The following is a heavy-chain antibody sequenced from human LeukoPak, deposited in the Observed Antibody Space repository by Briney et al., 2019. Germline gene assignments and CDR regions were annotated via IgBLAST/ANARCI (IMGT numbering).Heavy chain of an antibody. CDR3: ASGSPVEMATADAFDI. J-gene: IGHJ3*02. D-gene: IGHD5-24*01. CDR1: GGTFSSYA. V-gene: IGHV1-69*05. CDR2: IIPIFGTA. Sequence: ASVKVSCKASGGTFSSYAISWVRQAPGQGLEWMGGIIPIFGTANYAQKFQGRVTITTDESTSTAYMELSSLRSEDTAVYYCASGSPVEMATADAFDIWGQGTMVTVSS.